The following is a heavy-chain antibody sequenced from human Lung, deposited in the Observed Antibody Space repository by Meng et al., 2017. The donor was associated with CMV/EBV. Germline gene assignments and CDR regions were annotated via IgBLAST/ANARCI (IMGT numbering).Heavy chain of an antibody. Sequence: ESXKISCEASGFTFRDYDMHWVRQVTGKGLEWVSGIGAAGDTFYPGSVKGRFTISRENAKNSLFLQMNSLKAGDTAVYYCAKGQSEYYGMDVWGQGTTVTVSS. D-gene: IGHD6-19*01. CDR1: GFTFRDYD. CDR3: AKGQSEYYGMDV. CDR2: IGAAGDT. V-gene: IGHV3-13*01. J-gene: IGHJ6*02.